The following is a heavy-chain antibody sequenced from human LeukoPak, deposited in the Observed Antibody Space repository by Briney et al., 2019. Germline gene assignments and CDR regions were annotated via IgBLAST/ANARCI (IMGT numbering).Heavy chain of an antibody. CDR2: IYHSGST. J-gene: IGHJ4*02. CDR3: ARVDYFDY. CDR1: GYSISSGYY. Sequence: SETLFLTCTVSGYSISSGYYWGWIRQPPGKGLEWIGSIYHSGSTYYNPSLKSRVTISVDTSKNQFSLKLSSVTAADTAVYYCARVDYFDYWGQGTLVTVSS. V-gene: IGHV4-38-2*02.